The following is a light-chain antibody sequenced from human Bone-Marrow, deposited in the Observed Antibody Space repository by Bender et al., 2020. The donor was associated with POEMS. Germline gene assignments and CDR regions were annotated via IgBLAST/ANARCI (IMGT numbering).Light chain of an antibody. CDR2: DVT. CDR3: CSHGGSRNFWV. CDR1: SSDVGNYNF. J-gene: IGLJ3*02. Sequence: QSALTQPVSVSGSPGQSITISCTGTSSDVGNYNFVSWYQQHPGKAPKLMIYDVTNRPSGVSDRFSGSKSGNTASLTISGLQAEDEAEYYCCSHGGSRNFWVFGGGTKLTVL. V-gene: IGLV2-23*02.